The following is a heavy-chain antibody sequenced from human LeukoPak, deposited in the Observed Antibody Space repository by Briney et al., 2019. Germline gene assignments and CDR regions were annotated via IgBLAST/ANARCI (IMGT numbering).Heavy chain of an antibody. CDR2: IYHSGST. Sequence: PSETLSLTCAVSGGSISSNNWWGWVRQPPGKGLEWIGYIYHSGSTYYNPSLKSRVTISVDRSKNQFSLKLSSVTAADTAVYYCARVVGEWLRFNYYYYYGMDVWGQGTTVTVSS. J-gene: IGHJ6*02. CDR1: GGSISSNNW. CDR3: ARVVGEWLRFNYYYYYGMDV. V-gene: IGHV4-4*02. D-gene: IGHD5-12*01.